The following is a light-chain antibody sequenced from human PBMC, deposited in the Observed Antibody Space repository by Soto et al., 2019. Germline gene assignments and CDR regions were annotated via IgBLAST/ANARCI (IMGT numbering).Light chain of an antibody. J-gene: IGKJ2*02. CDR3: QQRAKWPST. CDR1: QSVDRY. CDR2: DAY. Sequence: VLTQSPDTLSLSPGETATLSCRASQSVDRYVARYQQKLGQAPRLLIYDAYTRATGVAARFTGSGSATDFSLTIASLEPEDFAVYYCQQRAKWPSTFGPGTKVDIK. V-gene: IGKV3-11*01.